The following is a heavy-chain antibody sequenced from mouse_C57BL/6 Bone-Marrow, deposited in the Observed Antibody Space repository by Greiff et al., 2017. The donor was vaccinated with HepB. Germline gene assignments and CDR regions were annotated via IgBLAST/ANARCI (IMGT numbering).Heavy chain of an antibody. CDR1: GFTFNTYA. J-gene: IGHJ4*01. CDR3: VRPRQLRHGGIYYAMDY. Sequence: LQESGGGLVQPKGSLKLSCAASGFTFNTYAKHWVRQAPGKGLEWVARIRSKSSNYATYYADSVKDRFTISRDDSQSMLYLQMNNLKTEDTAMYYCVRPRQLRHGGIYYAMDYWGQGTSVTVSS. CDR2: IRSKSSNYAT. V-gene: IGHV10-3*01. D-gene: IGHD3-2*02.